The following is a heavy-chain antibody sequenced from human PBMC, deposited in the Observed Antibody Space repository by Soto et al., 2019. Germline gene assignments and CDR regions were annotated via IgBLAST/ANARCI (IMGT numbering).Heavy chain of an antibody. J-gene: IGHJ4*02. V-gene: IGHV1-46*01. CDR1: GYTFTSYY. D-gene: IGHD2-15*01. CDR3: ARDGRYCSGGSCYFDC. Sequence: ASVKVSCKASGYTFTSYYMHWVRQAPGQGLEWMGIINPSGGSTSYAQKFQGRVTMTRDTSTSTVYMELSSLRSEDTAVYYCARDGRYCSGGSCYFDCWGQGTLVTVSS. CDR2: INPSGGST.